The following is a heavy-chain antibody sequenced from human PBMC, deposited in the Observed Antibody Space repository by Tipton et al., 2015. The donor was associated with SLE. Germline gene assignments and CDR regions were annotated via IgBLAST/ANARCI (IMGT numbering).Heavy chain of an antibody. Sequence: QSGAEVTKPGASVKVSCKASGYTFTSYDINWVRQATGQGLEWMGWMNPNSGDTGYTQEFQGRVTMTRNTSIGTAYMELSTLRCDDTAVYYCARMGDSIDYWGQGTLVTVSS. J-gene: IGHJ4*02. CDR1: GYTFTSYD. V-gene: IGHV1-8*01. CDR2: MNPNSGDT. D-gene: IGHD2-21*02. CDR3: ARMGDSIDY.